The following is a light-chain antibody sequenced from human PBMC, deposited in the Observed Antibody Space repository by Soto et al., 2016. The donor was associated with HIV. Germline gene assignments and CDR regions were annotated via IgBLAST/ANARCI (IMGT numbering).Light chain of an antibody. J-gene: IGKJ2*01. CDR3: QQYDDYPYT. CDR1: QGITSD. V-gene: IGKV1-17*01. CDR2: SAS. Sequence: DIQMTQSPSSLSASIGDRVTITCRASQGITSDLGWYQQKPGKAPKRLIYSASSLQSGVPSRFSGSGSGTEFTLTISSLQPEDFATYYCQQYDDYPYTFGQGTKLEIK.